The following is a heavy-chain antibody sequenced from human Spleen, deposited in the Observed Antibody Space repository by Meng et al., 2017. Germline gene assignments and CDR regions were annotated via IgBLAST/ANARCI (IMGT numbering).Heavy chain of an antibody. CDR2: IYPGDSDT. CDR1: GYSFTSYW. J-gene: IGHJ3*02. Sequence: GESLKISCKASGYSFTSYWIGWVRQMPGKGLEWMGIIYPGDSDTRYSPSFQGQVTISADKSISTAYLQWSSLKASDTAMYYCAMTPSASQDAFDIWGQGTMVTVSS. CDR3: AMTPSASQDAFDI. V-gene: IGHV5-51*01.